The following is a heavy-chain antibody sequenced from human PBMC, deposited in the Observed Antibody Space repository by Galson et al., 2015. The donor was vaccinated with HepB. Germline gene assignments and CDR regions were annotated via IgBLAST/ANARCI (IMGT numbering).Heavy chain of an antibody. Sequence: SLRLSCAASGFIFNSYSMNWVRQAPGKGLEWVASVTSNSVYTYYADSVKGRFTISRDNAKNTLSLQMNSLRAEDTGVYYCARASYCSSSSCYLGYWGQGALVTVSS. CDR2: VTSNSVYT. D-gene: IGHD2-2*01. V-gene: IGHV3-21*01. J-gene: IGHJ4*02. CDR1: GFIFNSYS. CDR3: ARASYCSSSSCYLGY.